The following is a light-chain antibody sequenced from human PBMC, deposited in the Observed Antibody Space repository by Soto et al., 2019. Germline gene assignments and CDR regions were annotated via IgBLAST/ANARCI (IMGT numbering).Light chain of an antibody. CDR3: HQYNHWLTWT. Sequence: EIVMTQSPATLSLSPGQRATLSCRASQSVSSKLAWYQQRPGQAPRLLIYSASTRATGIPARFSGSGSGTAFILTISSLQSEDFAVYYCHQYNHWLTWTFGQGTKVEIK. CDR2: SAS. CDR1: QSVSSK. V-gene: IGKV3-15*01. J-gene: IGKJ1*01.